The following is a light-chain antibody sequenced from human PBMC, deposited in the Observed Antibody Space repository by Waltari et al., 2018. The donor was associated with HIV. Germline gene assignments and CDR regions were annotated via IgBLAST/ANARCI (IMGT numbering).Light chain of an antibody. V-gene: IGKV3-15*01. CDR3: QQCATWPSYT. CDR2: RSH. Sequence: EIIMTQSPDILSVSPGDRVTLSCRASQDVGTSLGGYQQGSGQPPRRLLSRSHRKSPCVSARFSVRGSGTGFTLTISNLQSEDFATYYCQQCATWPSYTFGQGIRLEI. J-gene: IGKJ2*01. CDR1: QDVGTS.